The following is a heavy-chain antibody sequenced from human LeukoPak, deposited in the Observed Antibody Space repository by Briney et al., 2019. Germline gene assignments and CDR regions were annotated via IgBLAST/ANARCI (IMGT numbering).Heavy chain of an antibody. Sequence: QTGGSLRLSCAASGFTFSSQGMSWVRQAPGKGLEWVSAITGSGSITYYSDSVKGRFTISRDNSKNTVYLQLNSLRVEDTAVYYCAKTQGYFDYWGQGTLVTVPS. CDR2: ITGSGSIT. CDR3: AKTQGYFDY. J-gene: IGHJ4*02. CDR1: GFTFSSQG. V-gene: IGHV3-23*01.